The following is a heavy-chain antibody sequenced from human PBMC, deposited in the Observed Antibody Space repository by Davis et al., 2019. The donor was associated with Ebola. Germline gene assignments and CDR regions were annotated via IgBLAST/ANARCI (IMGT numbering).Heavy chain of an antibody. CDR1: GYTFTGYY. Sequence: ASVKVSCKASGYTFTGYYMHWVRQAPGQGLEWMGWINPNSGGTNYAQKFQGWVTMTRDTSISTAYMELSSLRSEDTAVYYCARSSGSYYDAFDIWGQGTMVTVSS. CDR3: ARSSGSYYDAFDI. CDR2: INPNSGGT. V-gene: IGHV1-2*04. D-gene: IGHD1-26*01. J-gene: IGHJ3*02.